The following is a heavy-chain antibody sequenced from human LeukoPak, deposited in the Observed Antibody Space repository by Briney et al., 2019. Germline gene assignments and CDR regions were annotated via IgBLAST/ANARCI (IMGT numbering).Heavy chain of an antibody. CDR1: GYTFSGYH. CDR2: INPNGGGT. Sequence: GASVKVSFKGSGYTFSGYHVHWVRQAPGQGLEWMGWINPNGGGTNYAQKFQGRVTMTRDTSISTAYMELSGLRSDDTAVYYCARVPSSGSYPYYFDYWVQGTLVSVSS. CDR3: ARVPSSGSYPYYFDY. D-gene: IGHD3-22*01. V-gene: IGHV1-2*02. J-gene: IGHJ4*02.